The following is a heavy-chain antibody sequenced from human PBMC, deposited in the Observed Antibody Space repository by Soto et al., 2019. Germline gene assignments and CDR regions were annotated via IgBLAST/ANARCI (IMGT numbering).Heavy chain of an antibody. J-gene: IGHJ4*02. D-gene: IGHD1-1*01. Sequence: QVPLVESGGGVVQPGRSLRLSCAASGFTLSDYGMHWVRQAPGKGLEGVAMISHDGTTKYWADSEKGRFTISRDNSKNALYLQMNSLRAEDTAVYYCAKDRRDGEYNSVYDFWGQGALVTVSS. CDR3: AKDRRDGEYNSVYDF. CDR2: ISHDGTTK. V-gene: IGHV3-30*18. CDR1: GFTLSDYG.